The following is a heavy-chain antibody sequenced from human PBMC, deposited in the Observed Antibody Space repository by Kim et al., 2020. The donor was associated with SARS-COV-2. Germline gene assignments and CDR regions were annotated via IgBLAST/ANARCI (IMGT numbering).Heavy chain of an antibody. V-gene: IGHV1-18*04. CDR3: ARDKKDTIMVYFDY. Sequence: ASVKVSCKASGYTFTSYGISLVRQAPGQGLEWIAWISVHNGDTNYARNLQGRVTVTTDTSTSTAYMELRSLRSDDTAVYYCARDKKDTIMVYFDYWGQGTLVTVSS. CDR1: GYTFTSYG. J-gene: IGHJ4*02. D-gene: IGHD5-18*01. CDR2: ISVHNGDT.